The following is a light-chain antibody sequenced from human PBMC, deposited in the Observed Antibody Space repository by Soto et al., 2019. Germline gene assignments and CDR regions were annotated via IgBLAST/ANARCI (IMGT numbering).Light chain of an antibody. V-gene: IGKV1-12*01. Sequence: DIQLTQSPSSVSASIGDSVTITCWASQDIRSWLAWYQQKAGKAPKLVISAASTLQRGVPSRFSGSGFGTNFTLAITSLQPEDFATYYCQQANSFPITFGQGTRLDIK. CDR3: QQANSFPIT. CDR1: QDIRSW. J-gene: IGKJ5*01. CDR2: AAS.